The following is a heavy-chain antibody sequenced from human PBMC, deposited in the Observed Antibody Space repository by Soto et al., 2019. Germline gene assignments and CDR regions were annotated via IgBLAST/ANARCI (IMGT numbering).Heavy chain of an antibody. CDR2: IYYSGST. CDR3: ARDFLYCSGGSCYSNWFDP. Sequence: QVQLQESGPGLVKPPETLSLTCTVSGGSVSSGSYYWSWIRQPPGKGLEWIGYIYYSGSTNYNPSLQSRVTISVDTSKNQFSLKLSSVTAADTAVYYCARDFLYCSGGSCYSNWFDPWGQGTLVTVSS. V-gene: IGHV4-61*01. CDR1: GGSVSSGSYY. D-gene: IGHD2-15*01. J-gene: IGHJ5*02.